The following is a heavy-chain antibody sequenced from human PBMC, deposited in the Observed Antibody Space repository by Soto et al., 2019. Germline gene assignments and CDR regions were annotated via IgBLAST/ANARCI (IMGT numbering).Heavy chain of an antibody. D-gene: IGHD3-10*01. CDR2: IGTAGDT. CDR1: GFTFSSYD. CDR3: ARGYGSGSYYNLPLFDY. J-gene: IGHJ4*02. V-gene: IGHV3-13*04. Sequence: PGGSLRLSCAASGFTFSSYDMHGVRQAPGKGLEWVSAIGTAGDTYYPGSVKGRFTISRENAKNSLYLQMNSLRAGDTAVYYCARGYGSGSYYNLPLFDYWGQGTLVTVSS.